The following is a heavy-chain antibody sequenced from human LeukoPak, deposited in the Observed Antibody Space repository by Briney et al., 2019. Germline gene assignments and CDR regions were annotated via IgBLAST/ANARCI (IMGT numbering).Heavy chain of an antibody. V-gene: IGHV3-23*01. CDR2: ISGSGGST. D-gene: IGHD2-15*01. J-gene: IGHJ4*02. CDR1: GFTFSSYA. CDR3: AKGEGYCSGGSWYSHGVFDY. Sequence: GGSLRLSCAASGFTFSSYAMSWVRQAPGKGLEWVSAISGSGGSTYYADSVKGRFTISRDNSKNTLYLQMNSLRAEDTAVYYCAKGEGYCSGGSWYSHGVFDYWGQGTLVTVSS.